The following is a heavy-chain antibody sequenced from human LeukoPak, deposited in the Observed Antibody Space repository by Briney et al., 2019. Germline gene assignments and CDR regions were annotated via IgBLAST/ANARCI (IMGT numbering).Heavy chain of an antibody. CDR2: INPGDSDT. V-gene: IGHV5-51*01. J-gene: IGHJ4*02. CDR3: ARQFRGLSDYVDY. D-gene: IGHD3-16*01. CDR1: GYSFTNYW. Sequence: GESLKISCKASGYSFTNYWIGWVRQMPGKGLEWMGIINPGDSDTRYSPSFQGQVTISADKSISTAYLQWSSLKASDTAMYYCARQFRGLSDYVDYWGQGTLVTVSS.